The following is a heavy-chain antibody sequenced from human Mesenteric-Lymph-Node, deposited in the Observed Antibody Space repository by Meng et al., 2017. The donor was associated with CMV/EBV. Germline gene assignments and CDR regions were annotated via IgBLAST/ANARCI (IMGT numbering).Heavy chain of an antibody. Sequence: GGSLRLSCGASGFTFSDHYMSWIRQAPGKGLEWVSHLSSSGSTIYYADSVKGRFTISRDNAKNSLYLQMNSLRAADTAVYYCARVGPREKVRGDAFDIWGQGTMVTVSS. CDR3: ARVGPREKVRGDAFDI. J-gene: IGHJ3*02. D-gene: IGHD3-10*01. V-gene: IGHV3-11*01. CDR2: LSSSGSTI. CDR1: GFTFSDHY.